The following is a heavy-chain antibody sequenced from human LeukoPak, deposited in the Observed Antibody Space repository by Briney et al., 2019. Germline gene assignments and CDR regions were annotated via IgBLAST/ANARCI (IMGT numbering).Heavy chain of an antibody. J-gene: IGHJ4*02. V-gene: IGHV3-7*01. CDR2: IKQDGSEK. CDR1: GFTFSSYW. D-gene: IGHD2-2*01. CDR3: ARVAYCSSTSCPRSFDY. Sequence: GGSLRLSCAASGFTFSSYWMSWVRQAPGKGPEWVANIKQDGSEKYYVDSVKGRFTISRDNAKNSLYLQMNSLRAEDTAVYYCARVAYCSSTSCPRSFDYWGQGTLVTVSS.